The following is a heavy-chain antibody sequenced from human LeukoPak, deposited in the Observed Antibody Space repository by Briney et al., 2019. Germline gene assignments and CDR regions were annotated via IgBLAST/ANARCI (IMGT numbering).Heavy chain of an antibody. J-gene: IGHJ4*02. Sequence: GGSLRLPCAASGFIFSGVYMSWVRQAPGKGLEWVGHIKSETNGGTAEYGAPVKGRFTISRDDSKNTVDLQMNSLKIEDTAVYYCTTGFGDFWGQGTLVAVSS. CDR1: GFIFSGVY. V-gene: IGHV3-15*01. CDR2: IKSETNGGTA. CDR3: TTGFGDF. D-gene: IGHD3-10*01.